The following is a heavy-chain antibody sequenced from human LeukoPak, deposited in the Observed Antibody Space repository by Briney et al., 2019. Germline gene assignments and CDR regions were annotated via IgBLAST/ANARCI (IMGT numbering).Heavy chain of an antibody. CDR2: ISAYDGNT. V-gene: IGHV1-18*01. Sequence: ASVKDSCKTSGYTFTKYGISWVRPAPGQGPEWMGWISAYDGNTNYAQKLQDRLTLTTDTSTDTAHMELRSLRSDDTAVYYCVRARGDRSGYYRYWGQGTLVTVSS. J-gene: IGHJ4*02. D-gene: IGHD3-22*01. CDR1: GYTFTKYG. CDR3: VRARGDRSGYYRY.